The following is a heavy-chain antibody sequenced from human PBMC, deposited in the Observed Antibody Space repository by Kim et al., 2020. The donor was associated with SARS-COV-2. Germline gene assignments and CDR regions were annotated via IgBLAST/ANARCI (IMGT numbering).Heavy chain of an antibody. D-gene: IGHD3-10*01. Sequence: YAEPVKGRFTISRDNAKNSLYLQMNSLRAEDTAVYYCARDSGPGKPLFDYWGQGTLVTVSS. V-gene: IGHV3-21*01. CDR3: ARDSGPGKPLFDY. J-gene: IGHJ4*02.